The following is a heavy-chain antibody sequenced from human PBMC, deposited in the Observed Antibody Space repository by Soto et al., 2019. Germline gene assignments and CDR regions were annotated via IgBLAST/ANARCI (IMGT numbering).Heavy chain of an antibody. CDR2: IYYSGIT. Sequence: SETLSLTCTVSGGSISSYYWSWIRHPPGKGLEWIANIYYSGITYCNPSLKSRVAISVDTSKNQFSLKLSSVTAADTAIYYCARSNSGYYKWFDPWGQGTLVTVSS. CDR3: ARSNSGYYKWFDP. D-gene: IGHD3-22*01. J-gene: IGHJ5*02. V-gene: IGHV4-59*04. CDR1: GGSISSYY.